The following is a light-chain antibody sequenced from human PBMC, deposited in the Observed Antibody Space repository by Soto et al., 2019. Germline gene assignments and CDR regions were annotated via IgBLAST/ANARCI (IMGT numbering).Light chain of an antibody. V-gene: IGKV3-15*01. Sequence: EIVMTQSPATLSVSPGESATLSCRASQSVSTHLAWYQQKPGQAPRLLIYGASTRATGVPVRFSGSGSGTDFTLTVSSLQSKDFAVYYCQFGVTFGQGTKLEIK. J-gene: IGKJ2*01. CDR3: QFGVT. CDR1: QSVSTH. CDR2: GAS.